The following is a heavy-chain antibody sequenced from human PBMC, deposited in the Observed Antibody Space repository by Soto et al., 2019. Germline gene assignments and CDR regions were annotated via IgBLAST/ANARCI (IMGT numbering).Heavy chain of an antibody. Sequence: EVQLLESGGGLVQPGGSLRLSCAASGLTFSSYAMRWVRQAPVKGLEWVSAISGSGGSTYYEDSVKGRFTISRDNSKNTLYLQMNSLRAEDTAVYYCARRGSGSYYDYCGQGTLVTVYS. J-gene: IGHJ4*02. V-gene: IGHV3-23*01. CDR1: GLTFSSYA. CDR3: ARRGSGSYYDY. CDR2: ISGSGGST. D-gene: IGHD1-26*01.